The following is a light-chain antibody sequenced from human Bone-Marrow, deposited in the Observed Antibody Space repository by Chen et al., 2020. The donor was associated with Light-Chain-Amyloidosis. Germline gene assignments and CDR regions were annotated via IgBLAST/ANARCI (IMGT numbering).Light chain of an antibody. CDR3: QSADSSGTYEVI. J-gene: IGLJ2*01. Sequence: SYELTQPPSVSVSPRHTARLPCSGDDLPTKYAYWYQQKPGQAPVLVIHRDTERPSGISERFSGSSSGTTATLTISGVQAEDEADYHCQSADSSGTYEVIFGGGTKLTVL. CDR2: RDT. CDR1: DLPTKY. V-gene: IGLV3-25*03.